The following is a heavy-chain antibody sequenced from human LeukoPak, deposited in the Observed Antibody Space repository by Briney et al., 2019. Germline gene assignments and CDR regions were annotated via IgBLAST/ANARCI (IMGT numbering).Heavy chain of an antibody. V-gene: IGHV1-69*05. Sequence: GASVRVSCKASGGTFSSYAISWVRQAPGQGLEWMGGIIPIFGTANYAQKFQGRVTITTDESTSTAYMELSSLRSEDTAVYYCARDGWGMDKNYYYYMDVTGKGTTVTVSS. CDR3: ARDGWGMDKNYYYYMDV. D-gene: IGHD3-10*01. CDR2: IIPIFGTA. CDR1: GGTFSSYA. J-gene: IGHJ6*03.